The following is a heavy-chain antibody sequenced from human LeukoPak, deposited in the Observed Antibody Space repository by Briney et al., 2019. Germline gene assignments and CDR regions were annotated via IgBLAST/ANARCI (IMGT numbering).Heavy chain of an antibody. V-gene: IGHV3-21*01. D-gene: IGHD4-17*01. J-gene: IGHJ2*01. CDR2: VSIGGTFI. CDR1: GFTFSSYG. CDR3: ARNKINTVTTGWYFDL. Sequence: PGGSLRLSCAASGFTFSSYGMNWVRQAPGKGLEWVSFVSIGGTFIYYADSVKGRFTISRDDAKNSLYLQMNSLTAEDTAEYYCARNKINTVTTGWYFDLWGRGTLVTVSS.